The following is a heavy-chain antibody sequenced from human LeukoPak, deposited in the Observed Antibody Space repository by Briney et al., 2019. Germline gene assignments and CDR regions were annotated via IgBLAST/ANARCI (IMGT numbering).Heavy chain of an antibody. D-gene: IGHD5-12*01. CDR3: ARVSGYDRVFDY. CDR2: INPNSGGT. J-gene: IGHJ4*02. V-gene: IGHV1-2*02. CDR1: GGTFSSYA. Sequence: ASVKVSCKASGGTFSSYAISWVRQAPGQGLEWMGGINPNSGGTNYAQKFQGRVTMTRDTSISTAYMELSRLRSDDTAVYYCARVSGYDRVFDYWGQGTLVTVSS.